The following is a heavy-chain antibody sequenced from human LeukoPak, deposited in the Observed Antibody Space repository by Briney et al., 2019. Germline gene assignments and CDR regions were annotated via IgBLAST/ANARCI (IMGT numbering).Heavy chain of an antibody. J-gene: IGHJ5*02. Sequence: SQTLSLTCTVSGGSISSGSYYWGWIRQPAGKGLEWIGRIYTSGSTNYNPSLKSRVTISVDTSKNQFSLKLSSVTAADTAVYYCARAESYYDFWSGSYGSTWFDPWGQGTLVTVSS. V-gene: IGHV4-61*02. CDR1: GGSISSGSYY. D-gene: IGHD3-3*01. CDR3: ARAESYYDFWSGSYGSTWFDP. CDR2: IYTSGST.